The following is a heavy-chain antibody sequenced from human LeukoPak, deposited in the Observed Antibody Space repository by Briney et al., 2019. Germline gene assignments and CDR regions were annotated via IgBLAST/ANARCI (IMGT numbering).Heavy chain of an antibody. CDR1: GGTFSSYA. D-gene: IGHD6-13*01. Sequence: GASVKVSCKASGGTFSSYAISWVRQAPGQGLEWMGGIIPIFGTANYAQKFQGRVTITADESTSTAYMELSSLRSEDTAVYYCARTVESSSWYVSGSGGTLDYWGQGTLVTVSS. J-gene: IGHJ4*02. CDR2: IIPIFGTA. CDR3: ARTVESSSWYVSGSGGTLDY. V-gene: IGHV1-69*01.